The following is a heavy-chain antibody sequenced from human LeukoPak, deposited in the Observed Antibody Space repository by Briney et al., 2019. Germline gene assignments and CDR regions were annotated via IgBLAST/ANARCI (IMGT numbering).Heavy chain of an antibody. Sequence: SGTLSLTCAVYGGSFSGYYWSWLRQPPGKGLEWIGEINHSGSTNYNPSLKSRVTISVDTSKNQFSLNLRSVTAADTAVYYCARGRGYCSGGSCINWIDPWGQGTLVTV. V-gene: IGHV4-34*01. J-gene: IGHJ5*02. D-gene: IGHD2-15*01. CDR2: INHSGST. CDR3: ARGRGYCSGGSCINWIDP. CDR1: GGSFSGYY.